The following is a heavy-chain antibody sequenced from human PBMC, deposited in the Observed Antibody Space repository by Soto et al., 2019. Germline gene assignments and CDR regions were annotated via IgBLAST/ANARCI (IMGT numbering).Heavy chain of an antibody. CDR3: ARGIWNIEEMIYGFYFQP. J-gene: IGHJ1*01. Sequence: SLTCAVSGGSMTICSYSWSWIRQPPGNVLECLGYISQSGATYYNPSLERRVTISMDRSKNAFSLNLSSVTADDTAVYYCARGIWNIEEMIYGFYFQPLGPGTLVNVSS. D-gene: IGHD2-8*01. CDR2: ISQSGAT. V-gene: IGHV4-30-2*01. CDR1: GGSMTICSYS.